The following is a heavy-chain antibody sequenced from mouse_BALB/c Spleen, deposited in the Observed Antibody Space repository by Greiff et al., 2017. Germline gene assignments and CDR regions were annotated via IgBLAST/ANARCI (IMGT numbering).Heavy chain of an antibody. V-gene: IGHV1-18*01. CDR2: INPNNGGT. D-gene: IGHD1-1*01. CDR3: ARREGYYYGSSFYWYFDV. Sequence: EVQLQQSGPELVKPGASVKIPCKASGYTFTDYNMDWVKQSHGKSLEWIGDINPNNGGTIYNQKFKGKATLTVDKSSSTAYMELRSLTSEDTAVYYCARREGYYYGSSFYWYFDVWGAGTTVTVSA. CDR1: GYTFTDYN. J-gene: IGHJ1*01.